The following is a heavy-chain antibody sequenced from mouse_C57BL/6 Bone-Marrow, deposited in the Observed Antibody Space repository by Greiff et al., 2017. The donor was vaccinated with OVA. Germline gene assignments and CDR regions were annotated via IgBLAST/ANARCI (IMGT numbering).Heavy chain of an antibody. CDR3: ARQGRRYCYAMDY. Sequence: EVKLMESGGGLVQPGGSLKLSCAASGFTFSDYYMYWVRQTPEKRLEWVAYISNGGGSTYYPDTVKGRFTISRDNAKNTLYLQMSRLKSEDTAMYYCARQGRRYCYAMDYWGQGTSVTVSS. J-gene: IGHJ4*01. CDR2: ISNGGGST. V-gene: IGHV5-12*01. CDR1: GFTFSDYY. D-gene: IGHD1-1*01.